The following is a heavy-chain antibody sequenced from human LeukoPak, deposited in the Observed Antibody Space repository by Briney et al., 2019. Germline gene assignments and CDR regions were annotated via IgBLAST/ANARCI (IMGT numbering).Heavy chain of an antibody. J-gene: IGHJ3*02. CDR2: INPNSGGT. CDR3: ARDSGYSYDSIYGAFDI. Sequence: ASVKVSCKASGYTFTGYYMHWVRQAPGQGLEWMGRINPNSGGTNYAQKFQGRVTMTRDTSTSTVYMELSSLRSEDAAVYYCARDSGYSYDSIYGAFDIWGQGTMVTVSS. V-gene: IGHV1-2*06. CDR1: GYTFTGYY. D-gene: IGHD5-18*01.